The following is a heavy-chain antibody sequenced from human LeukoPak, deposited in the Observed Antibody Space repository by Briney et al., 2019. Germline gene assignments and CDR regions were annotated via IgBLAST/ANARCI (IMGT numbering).Heavy chain of an antibody. CDR3: TRPHVDGGYYYHQY. CDR2: VIGSGKST. Sequence: GRSLRLSCAASGFTFNTYAMSWVRQAPGKGLEWVSGVIGSGKSTFYADSVKGRFTISRDNSRNTLYLQMNSLRVEDTALYYCTRPHVDGGYYYHQYWGQGTLVTVSS. V-gene: IGHV3-23*01. D-gene: IGHD3-22*01. CDR1: GFTFNTYA. J-gene: IGHJ4*02.